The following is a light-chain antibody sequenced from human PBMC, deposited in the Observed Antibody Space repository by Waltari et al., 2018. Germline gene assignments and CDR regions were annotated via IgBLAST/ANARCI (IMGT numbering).Light chain of an antibody. CDR1: QGIRND. CDR3: LQDYNYPLT. Sequence: AIQMTQSPSPLSASVGYRVTITCRAIQGIRNDLGWYQQKPGKAPKLLIYAASSLQSGVPSRFSGSGSGTDFTLTISSLQPEDFATYYCLQDYNYPLTFGGGTKVEIK. J-gene: IGKJ4*01. CDR2: AAS. V-gene: IGKV1-6*01.